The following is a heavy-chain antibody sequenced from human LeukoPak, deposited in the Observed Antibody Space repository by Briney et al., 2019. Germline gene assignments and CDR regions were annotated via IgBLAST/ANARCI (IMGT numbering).Heavy chain of an antibody. CDR2: ISSGGDNT. Sequence: GGSLRLSCTASRLTFSTYAMNWVRQAPGKGLEWASSISSGGDNTHYADSVKGRFTISRDNSKNTLYLQMNSLRADDTAIYYCVRRGYSYGVFDYWGQGTLVTVSS. D-gene: IGHD5-18*01. J-gene: IGHJ4*02. CDR1: RLTFSTYA. V-gene: IGHV3-23*01. CDR3: VRRGYSYGVFDY.